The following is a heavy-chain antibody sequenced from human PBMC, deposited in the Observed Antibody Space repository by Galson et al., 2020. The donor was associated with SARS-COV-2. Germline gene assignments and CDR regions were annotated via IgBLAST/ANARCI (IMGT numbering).Heavy chain of an antibody. D-gene: IGHD5-12*01. Sequence: SETLSLTCTVSGDSISSSSYYWGWIRQPPGKGLDWIASIYYSGSTYYNPSLKSRVTISVDTSKNQFSLKLSSVTAADTAVYYCARHLYGYDFDYWGQGTLVTVSS. CDR3: ARHLYGYDFDY. J-gene: IGHJ4*02. V-gene: IGHV4-39*01. CDR2: IYYSGST. CDR1: GDSISSSSYY.